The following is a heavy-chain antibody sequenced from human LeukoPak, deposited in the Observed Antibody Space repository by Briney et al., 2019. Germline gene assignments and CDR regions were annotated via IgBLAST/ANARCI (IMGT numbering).Heavy chain of an antibody. V-gene: IGHV4-61*01. J-gene: IGHJ3*02. CDR3: ARFLRGATNALEI. Sequence: NTSQTLSLTCTVSGGSISSGSYYWGWIRQPPGKGLEYIGFIFYSGTTNYNPSLKSRVTISVDTSKNQFSLKLSSVTAADTAVYYCARFLRGATNALEIWGQGTMVTVSS. CDR1: GGSISSGSYY. CDR2: IFYSGTT. D-gene: IGHD1-26*01.